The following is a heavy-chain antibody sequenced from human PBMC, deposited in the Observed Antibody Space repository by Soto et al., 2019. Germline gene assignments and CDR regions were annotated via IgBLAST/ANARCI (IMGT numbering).Heavy chain of an antibody. CDR1: RFTFSSYG. J-gene: IGHJ4*02. V-gene: IGHV3-23*01. D-gene: IGHD1-7*01. CDR3: AYPPDYNWNYF. CDR2: ISDDGDST. Sequence: QSGGSRRLSCAVSRFTFSSYGMNWVRQAPGKRLEWVSSISDDGDSTYYADSVKGRFTISRDDSKNTLYLQMNSLRAEDTAVFFCAYPPDYNWNYFCGQGPLVIVSS.